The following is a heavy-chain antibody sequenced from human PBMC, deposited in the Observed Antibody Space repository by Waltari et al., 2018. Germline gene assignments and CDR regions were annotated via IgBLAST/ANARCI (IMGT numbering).Heavy chain of an antibody. CDR3: ARYCSGGSCQPYYFDY. J-gene: IGHJ4*02. V-gene: IGHV4-39*07. D-gene: IGHD2-15*01. CDR2: IYYSGST. CDR1: GGSISSSRYY. Sequence: QLQLQESGPGLVKPSETLSLTCTVSGGSISSSRYYWGWIRQPPGKGLEWIGSIYYSGSTYYNPSLKSRVTISVDTSKNQFSLKLSSVTAADTAVYYCARYCSGGSCQPYYFDYWGQGTLVTVSS.